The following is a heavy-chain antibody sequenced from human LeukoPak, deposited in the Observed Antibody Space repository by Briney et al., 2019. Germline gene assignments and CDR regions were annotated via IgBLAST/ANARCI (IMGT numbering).Heavy chain of an antibody. V-gene: IGHV3-30-3*01. CDR2: ISYDGSNK. CDR1: GFTFSSYA. Sequence: GGSLRLSCAASGFTFSSYAMHWVRQAPGKGLEWVAVISYDGSNKYYADSVKGRFTMSRDNSKNTLYLQMNSLRAEDTAVYYCAKDTEWFGEFEFDYWGQGTLVTVSS. CDR3: AKDTEWFGEFEFDY. J-gene: IGHJ4*02. D-gene: IGHD3-10*01.